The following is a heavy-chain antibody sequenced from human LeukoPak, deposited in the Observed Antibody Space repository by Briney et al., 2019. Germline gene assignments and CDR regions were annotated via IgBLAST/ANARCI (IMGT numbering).Heavy chain of an antibody. V-gene: IGHV4-34*01. D-gene: IGHD6-19*01. CDR3: ARRLSPYSSGWYDY. J-gene: IGHJ4*02. CDR2: INHSGST. Sequence: SETLSLTCAVYGGSFSGYYWSWIRQPPGKGLEWIGEINHSGSTNYNPSLKSRVTISVDTSKNQFSLKLSSVTAADTAVYYYARRLSPYSSGWYDYWGQGTLVTVSS. CDR1: GGSFSGYY.